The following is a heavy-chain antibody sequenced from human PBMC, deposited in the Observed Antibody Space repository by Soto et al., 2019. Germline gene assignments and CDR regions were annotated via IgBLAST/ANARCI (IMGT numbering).Heavy chain of an antibody. D-gene: IGHD1-26*01. J-gene: IGHJ4*03. CDR1: GFTFSGCW. V-gene: IGHV3-74*01. Sequence: GGSLRLSCEASGFTFSGCWMHWVRQPQGKGLVWVSRISGDGSSTSYADSVIGRFIISRDNARNTLYLQMHSLRDEDTAVYFCTRVCGAKYFGYFDDWGQGTLVTVSS. CDR2: ISGDGSST. CDR3: TRVCGAKYFGYFDD.